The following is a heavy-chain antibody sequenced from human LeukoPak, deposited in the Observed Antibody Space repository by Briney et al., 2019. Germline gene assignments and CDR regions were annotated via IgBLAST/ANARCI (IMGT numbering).Heavy chain of an antibody. J-gene: IGHJ4*02. CDR2: INHSGST. CDR3: ARRVYYYGSGSYYNPFYYFDY. CDR1: GGSISSYY. V-gene: IGHV4-34*01. Sequence: PSETLSLTCTVSGGSISSYYWSWIRQPPGKGLEWIGEINHSGSTNYNPSLKSRVTISVDTSKNQLSLKLSSVTAADTAVYYCARRVYYYGSGSYYNPFYYFDYWGQGTLVTVSS. D-gene: IGHD3-10*01.